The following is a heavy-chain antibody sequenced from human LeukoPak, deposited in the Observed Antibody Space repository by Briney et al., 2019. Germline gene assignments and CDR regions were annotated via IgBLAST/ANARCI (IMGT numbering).Heavy chain of an antibody. V-gene: IGHV7-4-1*02. CDR2: INTNTGNP. D-gene: IGHD2-2*01. Sequence: ASVKVSCKASGYTFTSYAMNWVRQAPGQGLEWMGWINTNTGNPTYAQGFTGRFVFSLDTSVSTAYLQISSLKAEDTAVYYCAGQLLATQYYYYYMDVWGKGTTVTVSS. CDR1: GYTFTSYA. CDR3: AGQLLATQYYYYYMDV. J-gene: IGHJ6*03.